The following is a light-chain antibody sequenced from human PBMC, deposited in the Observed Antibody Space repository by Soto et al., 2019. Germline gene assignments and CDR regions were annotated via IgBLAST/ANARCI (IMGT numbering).Light chain of an antibody. V-gene: IGKV3D-15*01. Sequence: EIVLTQSPATLSVSPGERATLSCRASESVSSNLAWYQQKPGQAPRLLIRGASTRAAGIPARFSGSGSGTEFTLTISSLPSEDFAVYYCQQYNNWPPLTFGGGTKVDIK. CDR1: ESVSSN. CDR3: QQYNNWPPLT. CDR2: GAS. J-gene: IGKJ4*01.